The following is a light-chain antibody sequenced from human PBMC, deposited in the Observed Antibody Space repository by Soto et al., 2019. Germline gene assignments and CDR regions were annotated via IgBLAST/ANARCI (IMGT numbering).Light chain of an antibody. CDR1: QAVNTR. Sequence: EIVLTQSPATLSSFRGDRVTLSCRASQAVNTRLAWYQHKPGQAPRLLIYGASTRATGIPARFSGSGSGTDFTLTISDVQPEDFALYYCHQRQSWPRTFGQGTKVDIK. CDR3: HQRQSWPRT. V-gene: IGKV3-11*01. CDR2: GAS. J-gene: IGKJ1*01.